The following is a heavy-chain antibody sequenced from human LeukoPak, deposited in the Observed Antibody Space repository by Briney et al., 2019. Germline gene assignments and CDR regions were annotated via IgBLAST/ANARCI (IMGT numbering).Heavy chain of an antibody. Sequence: PSETLSLTCTVSGGSISSYYWSWIRQPPGKGLEWIGYIYYSGSTNYNPSPKSRVTISVDTSKNQFSLKLSSVTAADTAVYYCAREKMARGDAFDIWGQGTMVTVSS. CDR3: AREKMARGDAFDI. CDR1: GGSISSYY. D-gene: IGHD5-24*01. V-gene: IGHV4-59*01. J-gene: IGHJ3*02. CDR2: IYYSGST.